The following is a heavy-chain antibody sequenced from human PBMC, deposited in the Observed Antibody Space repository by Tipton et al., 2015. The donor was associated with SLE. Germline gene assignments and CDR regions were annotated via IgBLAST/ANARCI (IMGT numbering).Heavy chain of an antibody. J-gene: IGHJ4*02. CDR1: GGAFSGYH. D-gene: IGHD1-7*01. CDR2: IADTGSP. Sequence: TLSLTCAVYGGAFSGYHWTWIRQPPGQGLEGIGEIADTGSPNYNPSLKSRVTISLDTSKSQFSLILNSLTAADTAVYYCARRYNWNYKDYFDYWGQGTPVTVSS. V-gene: IGHV4-34*01. CDR3: ARRYNWNYKDYFDY.